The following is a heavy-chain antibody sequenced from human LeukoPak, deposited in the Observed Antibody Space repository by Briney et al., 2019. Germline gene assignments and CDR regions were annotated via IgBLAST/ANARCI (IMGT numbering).Heavy chain of an antibody. J-gene: IGHJ3*02. V-gene: IGHV4-39*01. D-gene: IGHD3-22*01. CDR3: ARHVSYYYDSSGRDAFDI. CDR2: IYYSGST. Sequence: SETLSLTCTVSGGSISSGSYYWGWIRQPPGKGLEWIGSIYYSGSTYYNPSLKSRVTISVDTSKNQFSLKLSSVTAADTAVYYCARHVSYYYDSSGRDAFDIWGQGTMVTVSS. CDR1: GGSISSGSYY.